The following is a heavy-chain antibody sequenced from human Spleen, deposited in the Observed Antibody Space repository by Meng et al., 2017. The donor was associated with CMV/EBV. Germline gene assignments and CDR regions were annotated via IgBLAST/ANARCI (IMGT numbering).Heavy chain of an antibody. J-gene: IGHJ4*02. CDR2: IYSGGST. V-gene: IGHV3-53*01. CDR1: GFTVSSDY. Sequence: GESLKISCAASGFTVSSDYMSWVRQAPGKGLEWVSVIYSGGSTYYADSVKGRFTISRDNSKNTLYLQMNSLRAEDTAVYYCARDPGRFTGGLVDYWGQGTLVTVSS. D-gene: IGHD3-10*01. CDR3: ARDPGRFTGGLVDY.